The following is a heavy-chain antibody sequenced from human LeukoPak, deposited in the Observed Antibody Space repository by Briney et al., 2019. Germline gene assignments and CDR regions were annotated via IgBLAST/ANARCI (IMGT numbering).Heavy chain of an antibody. V-gene: IGHV4-34*01. Sequence: SETLSLTCAVYGGSFSGYYWSWIRQPPGKGLEWIGEIYHSGSTNYNPSLKSRVTISVDKSKNQFSLKLSSVTAADTAVYYCARDGLLRSLDYWGQGTLVTVSS. CDR3: ARDGLLRSLDY. CDR1: GGSFSGYY. D-gene: IGHD2-15*01. CDR2: IYHSGST. J-gene: IGHJ4*02.